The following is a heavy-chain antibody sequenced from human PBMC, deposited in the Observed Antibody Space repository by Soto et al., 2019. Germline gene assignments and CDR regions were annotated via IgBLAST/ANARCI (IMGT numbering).Heavy chain of an antibody. J-gene: IGHJ4*02. CDR2: IYYSGRT. Sequence: QVQLQESGPGLVKPSETLSLTCTVSGASINSYYWSWIRQPPGKGLEWIGYIYYSGRTNYSPSLKSRVTISVDTSRNQFSLKLSSVTAADTAVYYCAASRGYCSGGSCCAWVFDSWGQGTLVTVSS. CDR1: GASINSYY. V-gene: IGHV4-59*01. D-gene: IGHD2-15*01. CDR3: AASRGYCSGGSCCAWVFDS.